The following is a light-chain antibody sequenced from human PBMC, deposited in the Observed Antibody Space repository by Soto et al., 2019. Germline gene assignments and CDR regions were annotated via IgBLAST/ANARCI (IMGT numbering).Light chain of an antibody. CDR2: GAS. Sequence: EIVMTQSPATLSVSPGERATLSCRASQSVSSNLAWYQQKPGQATRLLIYGASTRATGIPARFSGSGSGTEFTLTISSLQSEDFAVYYCHQYNNWPYTFGQGTKLEIK. CDR1: QSVSSN. V-gene: IGKV3-15*01. CDR3: HQYNNWPYT. J-gene: IGKJ2*01.